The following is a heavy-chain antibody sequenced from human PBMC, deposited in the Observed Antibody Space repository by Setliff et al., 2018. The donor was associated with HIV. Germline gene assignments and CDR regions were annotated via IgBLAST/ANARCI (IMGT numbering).Heavy chain of an antibody. V-gene: IGHV4-61*09. CDR3: ARSRESSGYYRDYYYYLDV. CDR1: GGSISSGSYY. Sequence: SETLSLTCTVSGGSISSGSYYWSWIRQPAGKGLEWIGHIYTSGSTNYNPSLKSRVTISVHTSTTQFSLKLSSVTAADTAVYYCARSRESSGYYRDYYYYLDVWGKGTTVTVSS. J-gene: IGHJ6*03. D-gene: IGHD6-19*01. CDR2: IYTSGST.